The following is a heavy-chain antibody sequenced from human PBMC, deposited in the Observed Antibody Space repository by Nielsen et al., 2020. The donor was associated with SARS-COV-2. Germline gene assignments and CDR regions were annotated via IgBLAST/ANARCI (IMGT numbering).Heavy chain of an antibody. V-gene: IGHV4-34*01. J-gene: IGHJ6*02. CDR2: INHSGST. CDR3: ARGPTYYGMDV. Sequence: WIRQPPGKGLEWIGEINHSGSTNYNPSLKRRVTISVDTSKNQFSLKLSSVTAADTAVYYCARGPTYYGMDVWGQGTTVTVSS.